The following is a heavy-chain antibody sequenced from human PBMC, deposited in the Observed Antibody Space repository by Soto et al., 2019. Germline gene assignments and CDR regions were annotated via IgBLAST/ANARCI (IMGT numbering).Heavy chain of an antibody. D-gene: IGHD6-6*01. CDR1: SGSLSGYY. Sequence: SETLSLTCSLYSGSLSGYYWSWIRQPPGKGLEWIGEISPSGTTNYSPSLKSRVSISVDTSKNQFSLNLTSLTAADTAEYYCARAPKVSGSAQTRPDFWGQGSLVTVSS. V-gene: IGHV4-34*01. CDR3: ARAPKVSGSAQTRPDF. CDR2: ISPSGTT. J-gene: IGHJ4*02.